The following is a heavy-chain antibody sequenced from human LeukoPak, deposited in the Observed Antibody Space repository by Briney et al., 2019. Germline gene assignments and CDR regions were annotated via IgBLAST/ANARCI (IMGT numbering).Heavy chain of an antibody. CDR1: GFTFSSYW. Sequence: QTGGSLRLSCAASGFTFSSYWMHWVRQAPGKGLVWVSRINSDGSSTSYADSVKGRFTISRDNAKNTLYLQMNSLRAEDTAVYYCARGGDYYYYYMDVWGKGTMVTISS. D-gene: IGHD2-21*01. CDR2: INSDGSST. J-gene: IGHJ6*03. CDR3: ARGGDYYYYYMDV. V-gene: IGHV3-74*01.